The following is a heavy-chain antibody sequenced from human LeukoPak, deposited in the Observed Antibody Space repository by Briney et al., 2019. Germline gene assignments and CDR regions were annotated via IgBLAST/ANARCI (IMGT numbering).Heavy chain of an antibody. CDR2: ISSSGTA. CDR1: GDSLSDNY. CDR3: ARHVYGKGMYV. D-gene: IGHD4-17*01. V-gene: IGHV4-59*08. J-gene: IGHJ6*04. Sequence: SETLSLTCTVSGDSLSDNYWGWIRQPPGKGLECVGYISSSGTAYNPSLKSRLTISKDTSKSQFSLTLSSVTAADTAVYYCARHVYGKGMYVWGKGPRSPSPQ.